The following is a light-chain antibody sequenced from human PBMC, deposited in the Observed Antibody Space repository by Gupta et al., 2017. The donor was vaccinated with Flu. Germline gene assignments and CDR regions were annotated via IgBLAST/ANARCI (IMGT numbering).Light chain of an antibody. CDR2: DVT. CDR3: SSDRSTDTYWV. Sequence: QSALTLPASVSRSPCQSLTISCAGTSSDVGRSNSVSWYQQHPGKAPKLLIYDVTNRPSGVHSRVSGSKPGNTESMTIFGLEAEDERDYVGSSDRSTDTYWVFGTGTKVTVL. V-gene: IGLV2-14*03. CDR1: SSDVGRSNS. J-gene: IGLJ1*01.